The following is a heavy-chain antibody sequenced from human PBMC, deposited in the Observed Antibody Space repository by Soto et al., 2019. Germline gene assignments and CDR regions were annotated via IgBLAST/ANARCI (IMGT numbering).Heavy chain of an antibody. V-gene: IGHV4-59*08. Sequence: QVQLQESGPGLVKPSETLSLTCTVSGGSISNYYWSWIRQPPGKGLQWIGYIFSSGSTNYNPSLKSRVTISVNTSKNQFSLNLNSVPAADTAVYYCVRQRRDFDYWGQGSLVTFSS. CDR1: GGSISNYY. J-gene: IGHJ4*02. CDR2: IFSSGST. CDR3: VRQRRDFDY.